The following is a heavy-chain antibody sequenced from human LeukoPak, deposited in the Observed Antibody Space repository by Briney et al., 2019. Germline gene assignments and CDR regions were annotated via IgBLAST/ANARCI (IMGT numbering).Heavy chain of an antibody. CDR2: ISAYNGNT. J-gene: IGHJ1*01. V-gene: IGHV1-18*01. CDR1: GYTFTSYG. CDR3: ARESRHAHFQH. Sequence: ASVKVSCKASGYTFTSYGISWVRQAPGQGLEWMGWISAYNGNTNYAQKFQGRVTITADKSTSTAYMELSSLRSEDTAVYYCARESRHAHFQHWGQGTLVTVSS.